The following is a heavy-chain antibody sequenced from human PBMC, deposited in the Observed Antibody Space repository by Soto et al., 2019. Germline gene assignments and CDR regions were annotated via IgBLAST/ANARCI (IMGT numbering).Heavy chain of an antibody. D-gene: IGHD6-19*01. CDR2: IYYSGST. CDR3: ARAAVLPHYYYYYGMDV. J-gene: IGHJ6*02. CDR1: GGSISSGDYY. Sequence: SETLSLTCTVSGGSISSGDYYWSWIRQPPGKGLEWIGYIYYSGSTYYNPSLKSRVTISVDTSKNQFSLKLSSVTAADTAVYYCARAAVLPHYYYYYGMDVWGQGTTVTVSS. V-gene: IGHV4-30-4*01.